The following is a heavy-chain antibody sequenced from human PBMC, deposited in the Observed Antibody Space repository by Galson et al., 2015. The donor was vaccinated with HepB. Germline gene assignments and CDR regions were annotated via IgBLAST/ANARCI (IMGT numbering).Heavy chain of an antibody. Sequence: SLRLSCAASGFTFSSYAMHWVRQAPGKGLEWVAVISYDGSNKYYADSVKGRFTISRDNSKNTLYLQMNSLRAEDTAVYYCARERGTGYFDYWGQGTLVTVSS. CDR3: ARERGTGYFDY. CDR2: ISYDGSNK. J-gene: IGHJ4*02. CDR1: GFTFSSYA. V-gene: IGHV3-30*04.